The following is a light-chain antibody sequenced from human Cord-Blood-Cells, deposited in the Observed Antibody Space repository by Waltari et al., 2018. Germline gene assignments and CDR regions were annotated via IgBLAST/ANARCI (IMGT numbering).Light chain of an antibody. J-gene: IGKJ3*01. CDR1: QSVSSY. V-gene: IGKV3-11*01. CDR2: DAS. Sequence: EIVLTQSPATLSLSPGERAPLSCRASQSVSSYLAWYQQKPGQAPRLLIYDASNRATGIPARFSGSGSGTDFTLTISSLEPEDFAVYCCQQRSNWPTFGPGTKVDIK. CDR3: QQRSNWPT.